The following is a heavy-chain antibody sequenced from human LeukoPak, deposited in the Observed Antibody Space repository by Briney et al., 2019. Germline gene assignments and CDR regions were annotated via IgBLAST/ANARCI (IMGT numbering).Heavy chain of an antibody. CDR3: ARRQFLGYCSSTSCYNSWFDP. V-gene: IGHV4-59*05. J-gene: IGHJ5*02. D-gene: IGHD2-2*02. Sequence: SETLSLTCTVSGGFISSYYWTWIRQSPGKGLEWIGSIYYGGSTYYNPSLESRVTISVDTSKNQFSLKLSSVTAADTAVYYCARRQFLGYCSSTSCYNSWFDPWGQGTLVTVSS. CDR1: GGFISSYY. CDR2: IYYGGST.